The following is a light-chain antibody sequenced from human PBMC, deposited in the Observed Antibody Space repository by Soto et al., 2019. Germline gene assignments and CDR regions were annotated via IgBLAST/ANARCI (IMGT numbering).Light chain of an antibody. J-gene: IGKJ4*01. CDR1: QGIRDF. Sequence: DIQLTQSPSFLSASVGDRVTITCRASQGIRDFLAWYQQKPGKAPKLLIYAASTLQAGVPTRFSGFASGTEFTLTISNLQPADSATYYCQQFNVYPLTSGGGTKVEIK. CDR3: QQFNVYPLT. CDR2: AAS. V-gene: IGKV1-9*01.